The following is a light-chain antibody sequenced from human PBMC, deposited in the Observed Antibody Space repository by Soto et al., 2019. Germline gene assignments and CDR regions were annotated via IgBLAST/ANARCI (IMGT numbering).Light chain of an antibody. J-gene: IGKJ4*02. Sequence: DIQMTQSPSSLSASVGDRVTITCRASHDISNSLAWYQQKPGQVPKHVIFAASTLQSGVPSRFSGSGSGTAFTLTINSLQPGDVATYYCQKYNGAPPLVTFGRETKV. V-gene: IGKV1-27*01. CDR2: AAS. CDR3: QKYNGAPPLVT. CDR1: HDISNS.